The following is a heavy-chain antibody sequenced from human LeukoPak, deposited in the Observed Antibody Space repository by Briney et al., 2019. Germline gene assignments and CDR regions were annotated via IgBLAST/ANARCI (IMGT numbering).Heavy chain of an antibody. V-gene: IGHV4-59*08. CDR1: GGSISSYY. CDR3: ARAGLETYYGKSYFDY. CDR2: IYYSGSI. J-gene: IGHJ4*02. Sequence: SETLSLTCTVSGGSISSYYWSWIRQPPGKGLEWIGYIYYSGSINYNPSLKSRVTISVDTSKNQFSLKLSSVTAADTAVYYCARAGLETYYGKSYFDYWGQGTLVTVSS. D-gene: IGHD3-10*01.